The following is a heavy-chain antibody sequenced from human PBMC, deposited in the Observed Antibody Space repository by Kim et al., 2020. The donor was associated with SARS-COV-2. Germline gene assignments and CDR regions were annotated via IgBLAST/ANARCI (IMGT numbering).Heavy chain of an antibody. CDR1: AFTFSTFE. CDR2: ITASSDHK. J-gene: IGHJ3*02. Sequence: GGSLRLSCTASAFTFSTFEMHWVRQAPGKGLDWVSAITASSDHKLYADSVRGRFTISRDNSKRTMNLQMNSLRVDDTAVYFCAKFYNRGAGGADDVVDIWGQGTMVTVSS. D-gene: IGHD6-13*01. V-gene: IGHV3-23*01. CDR3: AKFYNRGAGGADDVVDI.